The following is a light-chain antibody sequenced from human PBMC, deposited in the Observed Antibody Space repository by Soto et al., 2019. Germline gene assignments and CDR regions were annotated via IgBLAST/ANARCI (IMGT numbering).Light chain of an antibody. Sequence: EIVLTQSPATLSLFPGERATLSCGASQTVTSNYLAWYQQKPVQAPXLXXYXXXXXXXXXPARFSGSGSGTEFTLTISSLRSEDFAVYYCQQYNNWPRITFGQGTRLEIK. V-gene: IGKV3-15*01. J-gene: IGKJ5*01. CDR3: QQYNNWPRIT. CDR2: XXX. CDR1: QTVTSN.